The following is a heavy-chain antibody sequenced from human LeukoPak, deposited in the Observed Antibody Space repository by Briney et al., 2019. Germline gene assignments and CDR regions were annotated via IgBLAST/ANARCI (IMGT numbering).Heavy chain of an antibody. Sequence: PGGSLRLSCAGSGFTFSGSWMSWVRQTPGKGLEWVANIKQGGSDKYYVDSVKGRFTISRDNAKNSVYLEMNSLRAEDTAVYYCARVSSSMGGAADYWGQGTLVTVSS. V-gene: IGHV3-7*01. CDR2: IKQGGSDK. CDR3: ARVSSSMGGAADY. CDR1: GFTFSGSW. D-gene: IGHD6-6*01. J-gene: IGHJ4*02.